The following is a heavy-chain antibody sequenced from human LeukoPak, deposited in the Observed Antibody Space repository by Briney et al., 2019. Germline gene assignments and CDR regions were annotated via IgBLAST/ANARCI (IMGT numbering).Heavy chain of an antibody. D-gene: IGHD6-13*01. CDR3: ARGPSSSWYFSFYYYYGMDV. V-gene: IGHV3-74*01. Sequence: GGSLRLSCAASGFTFSDYWIHWVRQAPGKGLVWVSRINSDGSSTSYADSVKGRFTISRDNAKNTLYLQMNSLRAEDTAVYYCARGPSSSWYFSFYYYYGMDVWGQGTTVTVSS. J-gene: IGHJ6*02. CDR2: INSDGSST. CDR1: GFTFSDYW.